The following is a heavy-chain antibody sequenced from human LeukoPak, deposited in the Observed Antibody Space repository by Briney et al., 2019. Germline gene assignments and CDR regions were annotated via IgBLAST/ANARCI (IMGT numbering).Heavy chain of an antibody. Sequence: PGGSLRLSCAASGFTFSSYGMSWVRQAPGKGLEWGSAISGSGGSSSYAASVKGRFTISRDNAKSSLYLQMNSLRAEDTAVYYCVTNFAPDVDWGQGTLVTVSS. CDR3: VTNFAPDVD. D-gene: IGHD3-9*01. CDR1: GFTFSSYG. CDR2: ISGSGGSS. J-gene: IGHJ4*02. V-gene: IGHV3-23*01.